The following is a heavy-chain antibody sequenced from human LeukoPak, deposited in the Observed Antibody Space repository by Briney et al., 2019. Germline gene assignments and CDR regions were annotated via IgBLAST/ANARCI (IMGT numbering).Heavy chain of an antibody. D-gene: IGHD3-10*01. Sequence: ASVKVSCKASGYTFSSHDIHWVRQAPGQRLEWMGWINAGNGNTIYPQKFQGRVTISRDTSASTAYMELSSLRSEDTAVYYCARDHYYGSGTYNYFDYWGLGTLVTVSS. CDR1: GYTFSSHD. V-gene: IGHV1-3*01. CDR3: ARDHYYGSGTYNYFDY. J-gene: IGHJ4*02. CDR2: INAGNGNT.